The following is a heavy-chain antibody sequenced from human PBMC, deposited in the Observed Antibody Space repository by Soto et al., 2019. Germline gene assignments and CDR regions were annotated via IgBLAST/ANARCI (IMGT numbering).Heavy chain of an antibody. V-gene: IGHV3-23*01. CDR1: GFPFSSYA. D-gene: IGHD1-26*01. J-gene: IGHJ6*02. Sequence: GGSLRLSCAASGFPFSSYAMSWVRQAPGKGLEWVSAISGSGGSTYYADSVKGRFTISRDNSKNTLYLQMNSLRAEDTAVYYCAERSGAPGYQSLPAAPNLDVWGQGTTVTVSS. CDR3: AERSGAPGYQSLPAAPNLDV. CDR2: ISGSGGST.